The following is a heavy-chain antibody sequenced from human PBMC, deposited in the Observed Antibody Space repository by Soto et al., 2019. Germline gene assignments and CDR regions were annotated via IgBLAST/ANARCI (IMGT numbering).Heavy chain of an antibody. CDR1: GYTFTSYY. J-gene: IGHJ3*02. Sequence: ASVKVSCKASGYTFTSYYMHWVRQAPGQGLEWMGIINPSGGSTSYAQKFQGRVTMTRDTSTSTVYMELSSLRSEDTAVYYCARGDITMIVVLAAFDIWGKGTMVTVSS. CDR3: ARGDITMIVVLAAFDI. D-gene: IGHD3-22*01. V-gene: IGHV1-46*01. CDR2: INPSGGST.